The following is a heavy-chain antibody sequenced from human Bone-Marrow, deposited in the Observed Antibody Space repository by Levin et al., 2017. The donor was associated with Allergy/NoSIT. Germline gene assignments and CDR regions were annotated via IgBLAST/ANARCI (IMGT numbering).Heavy chain of an antibody. CDR1: GYTFTSYG. V-gene: IGHV1-18*01. Sequence: ASVKVSCKASGYTFTSYGISWVRQAPGQGLEWMGWISAYNGNTNYAQKLQGRVTMTTDTSTSTAYMELRSLRSDDTAVYYCARNSQFWSGYPAWFDPWGQGTLVTVSS. D-gene: IGHD3-3*01. CDR2: ISAYNGNT. CDR3: ARNSQFWSGYPAWFDP. J-gene: IGHJ5*02.